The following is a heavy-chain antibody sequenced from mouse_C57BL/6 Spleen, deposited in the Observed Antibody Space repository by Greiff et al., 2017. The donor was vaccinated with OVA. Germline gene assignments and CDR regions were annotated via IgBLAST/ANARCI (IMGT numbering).Heavy chain of an antibody. Sequence: QVQLKQSGPELVKPGASVKISCKASGYAFSSSWMNWVKQRPGKGLEWIGRIYPGDGDTNYNGKFKGKATLTADKSSSTAYMQLSSLTSEDSAVYFCARPLYGSSHAMDYWGQGTSVTVSS. CDR1: GYAFSSSW. CDR3: ARPLYGSSHAMDY. V-gene: IGHV1-82*01. J-gene: IGHJ4*01. CDR2: IYPGDGDT. D-gene: IGHD1-1*01.